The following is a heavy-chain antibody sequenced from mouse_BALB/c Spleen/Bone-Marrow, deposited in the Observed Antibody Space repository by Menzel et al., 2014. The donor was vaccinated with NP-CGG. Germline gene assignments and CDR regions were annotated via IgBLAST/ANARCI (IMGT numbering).Heavy chain of an antibody. V-gene: IGHV5-17*02. CDR1: GFTFSSFG. CDR2: ISSGSSTI. D-gene: IGHD2-1*01. Sequence: EVMLVESGGGLVQPGGSRKLSCAASGFTFSSFGMRWVRQAPEKGLEWVAYISSGSSTIYYADTVKGRFTISRDNPKNTLFLQMTSLRSEDTAMYYCARSDGNYDYAMDYWGQGTSVTVSS. J-gene: IGHJ4*01. CDR3: ARSDGNYDYAMDY.